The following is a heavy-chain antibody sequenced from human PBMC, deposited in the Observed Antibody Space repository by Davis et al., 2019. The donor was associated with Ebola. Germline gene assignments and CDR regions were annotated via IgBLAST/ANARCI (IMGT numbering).Heavy chain of an antibody. D-gene: IGHD2-15*01. V-gene: IGHV3-48*01. CDR1: GFTFSSYS. Sequence: GESLKISCAASGFTFSSYSMNWVRQAPGRGLEWVSYISSSSTTKYYPDSVKGRFTISRDNAKNSLYLQMNSLRAEDTAVYYCAIPDCSGANCYSVYIKNWGQGTLVTVSS. CDR3: AIPDCSGANCYSVYIKN. J-gene: IGHJ4*02. CDR2: ISSSSTTK.